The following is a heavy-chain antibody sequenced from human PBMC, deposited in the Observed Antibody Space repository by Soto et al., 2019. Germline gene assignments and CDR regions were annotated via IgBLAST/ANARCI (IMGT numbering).Heavy chain of an antibody. J-gene: IGHJ6*02. CDR2: ISYDGSNK. D-gene: IGHD3-10*01. V-gene: IGHV3-30*18. CDR1: GFTFSSYG. Sequence: PGGSLRLSCAASGFTFSSYGMHWVRQAPGKGLEWVAVISYDGSNKYYADSVKGRFTISRDNSKNTLYLQMNSLRAEDTAVYYCLKFDSAWFGELSPALRGCGMDVWGQGTTVTVSS. CDR3: LKFDSAWFGELSPALRGCGMDV.